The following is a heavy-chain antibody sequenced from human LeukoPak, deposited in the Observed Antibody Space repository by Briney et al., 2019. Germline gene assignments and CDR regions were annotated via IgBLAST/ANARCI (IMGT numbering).Heavy chain of an antibody. Sequence: ASVKVSCKASGYTFTGYYMHWVRHAPGQGLEWMGWINPNSGGTNYAQKFQGRVTMTRDTSISTAYMELSRLRSDDTAVYYCARGRIVGATIDYWGQGTLVTVSS. CDR2: INPNSGGT. CDR1: GYTFTGYY. J-gene: IGHJ4*02. V-gene: IGHV1-2*02. CDR3: ARGRIVGATIDY. D-gene: IGHD1-26*01.